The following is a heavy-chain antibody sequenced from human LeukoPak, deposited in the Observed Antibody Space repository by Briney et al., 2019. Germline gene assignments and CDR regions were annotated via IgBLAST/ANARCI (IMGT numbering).Heavy chain of an antibody. CDR2: IYYSGST. D-gene: IGHD6-19*01. J-gene: IGHJ4*02. V-gene: IGHV4-59*01. CDR3: ARDSSVAGNFDY. CDR1: GGSISSYY. Sequence: SETLSLTCTVSGGSISSYYWSWIRQPPGKGLERIGYIYYSGSTNYNPSLKSRVTISVDTSKNQFSLKLSSVTAADTAVYYCARDSSVAGNFDYWGQGTLVTVSS.